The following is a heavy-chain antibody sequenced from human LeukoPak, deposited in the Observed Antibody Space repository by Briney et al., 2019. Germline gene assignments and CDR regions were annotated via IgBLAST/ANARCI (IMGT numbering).Heavy chain of an antibody. CDR2: IIPIFGTA. V-gene: IGHV1-69*05. J-gene: IGHJ4*02. CDR3: ARDPAAGLGYFDY. D-gene: IGHD6-13*01. Sequence: SVKVSCKASGGTFSSYAISWVRQAPGQGLEWMGGIIPIFGTANYAQKFQGRVTITTDESTSTAYMELSSLRSEDTAVYYCARDPAAGLGYFDYWGQGTLVIVSS. CDR1: GGTFSSYA.